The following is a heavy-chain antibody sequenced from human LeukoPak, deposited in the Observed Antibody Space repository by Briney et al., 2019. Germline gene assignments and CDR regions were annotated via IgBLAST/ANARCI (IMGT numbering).Heavy chain of an antibody. CDR1: GGSISSYY. CDR2: IYYSGST. V-gene: IGHV4-59*01. CDR3: ARDDY. Sequence: SETLSLTCTVSGGSISSYYWSWIRQPPGKGLEWIGYIYYSGSTNYNPSLKSRVTISVDTSKNQFSLKLSSVTAADTAVYYCARDDYWGQGTLVTVSS. J-gene: IGHJ4*02.